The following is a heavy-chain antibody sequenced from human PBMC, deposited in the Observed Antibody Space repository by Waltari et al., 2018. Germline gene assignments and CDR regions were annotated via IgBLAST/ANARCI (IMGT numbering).Heavy chain of an antibody. CDR1: GSTFSDYY. CDR3: ASYQVQGSYFDY. Sequence: QVQLVESGGGLVKPGGSLRLSCAASGSTFSDYYISWIRQAPGKGLEWVSYISSSGSTIYYADSVKGRFTISRDNAKNSLYLQMNSLRAEDTAVYYCASYQVQGSYFDYWGQGTLVTVSS. CDR2: ISSSGSTI. J-gene: IGHJ4*02. V-gene: IGHV3-11*04. D-gene: IGHD3-10*01.